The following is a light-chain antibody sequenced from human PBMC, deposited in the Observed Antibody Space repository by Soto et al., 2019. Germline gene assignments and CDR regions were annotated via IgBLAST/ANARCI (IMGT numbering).Light chain of an antibody. V-gene: IGKV3-15*01. Sequence: EIVMTQSPATLSVSPGEGATLSCRASQSVSTNLAWYQQKPGQAPRLLIYSVSTRATGIPARFSGSGSGTEFTLTITSLQSEDVAVYYCQQYNTWWTFGQGTKVEIK. J-gene: IGKJ1*01. CDR3: QQYNTWWT. CDR2: SVS. CDR1: QSVSTN.